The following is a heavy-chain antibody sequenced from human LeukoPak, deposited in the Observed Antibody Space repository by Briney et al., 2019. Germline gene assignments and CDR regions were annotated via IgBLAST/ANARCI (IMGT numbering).Heavy chain of an antibody. V-gene: IGHV3-23*01. CDR2: FSGSGGST. CDR3: AKSSSGSSYNVLDY. D-gene: IGHD3-10*01. Sequence: GGSLRLSCAASGFTFSSYTMSWVRQAPGKGPEWVSAFSGSGGSTYYADSVKGRFTISRDDSKNTLYLQMNSLRAEDTAVYYCAKSSSGSSYNVLDYWGQGTLVTVSS. CDR1: GFTFSSYT. J-gene: IGHJ4*02.